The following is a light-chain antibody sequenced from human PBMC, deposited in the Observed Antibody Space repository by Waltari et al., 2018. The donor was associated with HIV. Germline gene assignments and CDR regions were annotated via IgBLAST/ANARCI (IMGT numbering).Light chain of an antibody. CDR2: EVS. V-gene: IGLV2-18*02. J-gene: IGLJ2*01. CDR1: SSDVGSYNR. CDR3: SSYTSSNLV. Sequence: QSALTQPPSVSWSPGQSVTISCTGSSSDVGSYNRVSWYQQPPGTAPKLMIYEVSNRPSGVPDRFSGSKSGNTASLIISGLQAEDEADYYCSSYTSSNLVFGGGTKLTVL.